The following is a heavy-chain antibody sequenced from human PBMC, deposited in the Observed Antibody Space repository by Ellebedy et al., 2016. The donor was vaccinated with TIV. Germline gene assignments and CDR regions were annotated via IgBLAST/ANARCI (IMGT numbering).Heavy chain of an antibody. J-gene: IGHJ4*02. CDR3: VRQPGPGDYYGGSEYNGF. D-gene: IGHD3-22*01. V-gene: IGHV3-23*01. CDR2: ISGSGGST. CDR1: GFTFSNHA. Sequence: GESLKISCAASGFTFSNHALSWVRQAPGKGLQWVSAISGSGGSTYYADSMKGRFTISRNNSENTLYLKIDSLRAEDTAVYYCVRQPGPGDYYGGSEYNGFWGQGAPVTVSS.